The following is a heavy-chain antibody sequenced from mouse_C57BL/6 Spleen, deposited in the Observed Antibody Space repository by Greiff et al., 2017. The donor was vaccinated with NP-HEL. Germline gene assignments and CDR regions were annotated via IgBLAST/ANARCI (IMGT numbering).Heavy chain of an antibody. CDR3: ARDYGSPYWYVDG. Sequence: QVQLQQSGPELVKPGASVKISCKASGYAFSSSWMNWVKQRPGKGLEWIGRIYPGDGDTNYNGKFKGKATLTADKSSSTAYMQLSSLTSEDSAVYFCARDYGSPYWYVDGWGTGTTVTVSS. D-gene: IGHD1-1*01. V-gene: IGHV1-82*01. J-gene: IGHJ1*03. CDR2: IYPGDGDT. CDR1: GYAFSSSW.